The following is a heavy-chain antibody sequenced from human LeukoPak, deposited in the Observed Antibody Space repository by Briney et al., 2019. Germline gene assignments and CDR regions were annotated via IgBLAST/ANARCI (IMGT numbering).Heavy chain of an antibody. V-gene: IGHV4-61*02. J-gene: IGHJ4*02. CDR3: ARTYYYDSSGRPFDY. D-gene: IGHD3-22*01. CDR2: IYTSGST. CDR1: GGSISSGSYY. Sequence: SETLSLTCTVSGGSISSGSYYWRWIRQPAGKGLEWIGRIYTSGSTNYNPSLKSRVTISVDTSKNQCSLKLSSVTAADTAVYYCARTYYYDSSGRPFDYWGQGTLVTVSS.